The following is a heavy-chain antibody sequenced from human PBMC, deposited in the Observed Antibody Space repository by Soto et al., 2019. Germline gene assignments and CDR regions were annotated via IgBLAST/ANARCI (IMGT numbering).Heavy chain of an antibody. CDR1: GYTFTSYD. Sequence: QVQLVQSGAEVKKPGASVKVSCRASGYTFTSYDINWVRQATGQGLEWMGWMKPNSGNTGYAQKFQGRITMTRNTSIRTAFRELSRLISEVTAVYYCARSTNDYGDRHWGQGTLVTVSS. CDR2: MKPNSGNT. D-gene: IGHD4-17*01. J-gene: IGHJ4*02. CDR3: ARSTNDYGDRH. V-gene: IGHV1-8*01.